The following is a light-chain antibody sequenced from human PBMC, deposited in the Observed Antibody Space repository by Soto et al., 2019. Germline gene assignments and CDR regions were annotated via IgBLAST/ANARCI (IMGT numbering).Light chain of an antibody. CDR2: GNN. J-gene: IGLJ3*02. CDR3: QSYDTSLSGVV. CDR1: NSNIGSVHD. Sequence: QSVLTQPPSVSGAPGQRISLSCTGSNSNIGSVHDVHWYQQLPGTAPKLLIYGNNHRPSVLPDRFSVYASGTSASLAITGLQAEDAADYYCQSYDTSLSGVVFGGGTKVTVL. V-gene: IGLV1-40*01.